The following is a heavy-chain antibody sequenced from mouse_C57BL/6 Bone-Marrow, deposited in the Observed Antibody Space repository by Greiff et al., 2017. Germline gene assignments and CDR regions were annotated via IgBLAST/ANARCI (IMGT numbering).Heavy chain of an antibody. CDR2: INPSSGYT. J-gene: IGHJ3*01. Sequence: QVQLQQSGAELAKPGASVKLSCKASGYTFTNYWMHWVKQRPGQGLEWIGYINPSSGYTNYNQKFKDKATLTADKSSSTAYMQLSSLTYEDSAVDYCARGGTGPWFAYWGQGTLVTVSA. CDR3: ARGGTGPWFAY. D-gene: IGHD3-3*01. V-gene: IGHV1-7*01. CDR1: GYTFTNYW.